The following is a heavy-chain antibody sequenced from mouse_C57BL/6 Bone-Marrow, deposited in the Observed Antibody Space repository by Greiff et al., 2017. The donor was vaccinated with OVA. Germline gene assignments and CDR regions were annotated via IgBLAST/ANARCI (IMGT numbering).Heavy chain of an antibody. CDR1: GYTFTDYY. D-gene: IGHD2-3*01. CDR3: AEGRWLPD. J-gene: IGHJ3*01. V-gene: IGHV1-26*01. CDR2: INPNNGGT. Sequence: EVKLQQSGPELVKPGASVKISCKASGYTFTDYYMNWVKQSHGKSLEWIGDINPNNGGTSYNQKFKGKATLTVDKSSSTAYMELRSLTSEDSAVYYCAEGRWLPDWGQGTLVTVSA.